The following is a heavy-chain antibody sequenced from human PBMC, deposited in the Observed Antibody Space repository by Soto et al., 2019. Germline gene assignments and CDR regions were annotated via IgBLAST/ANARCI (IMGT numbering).Heavy chain of an antibody. Sequence: ASVKVSCKASGYTFTSYGISWVRQAPGQGLEWMGWISASNRNTKYAQKLQGRVTMTTDTSTSTAYMELRSLRSDDTAVYYCARVITIFGVPETNWFNPWGQETLFTVS. V-gene: IGHV1-18*01. CDR1: GYTFTSYG. CDR3: ARVITIFGVPETNWFNP. CDR2: ISASNRNT. D-gene: IGHD3-3*01. J-gene: IGHJ5*02.